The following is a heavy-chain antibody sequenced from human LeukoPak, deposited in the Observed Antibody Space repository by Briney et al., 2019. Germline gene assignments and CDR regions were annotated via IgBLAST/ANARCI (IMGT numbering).Heavy chain of an antibody. CDR1: GFTFSSYA. D-gene: IGHD6-13*01. J-gene: IGHJ3*02. CDR3: ARGKSSMPDAFDI. V-gene: IGHV3-21*05. CDR2: ISSSSSYT. Sequence: GGSLRLSCAASGFTFSSYAMNWVRQAPGKGLEWVSYISSSSSYTNYADSVKGRFSISRDNAKNSLYLQMNSLRAEDTAVYYCARGKSSMPDAFDIWGQGTMVTVSS.